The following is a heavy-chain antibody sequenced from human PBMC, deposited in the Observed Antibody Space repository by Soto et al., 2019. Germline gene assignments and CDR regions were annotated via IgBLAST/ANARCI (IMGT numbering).Heavy chain of an antibody. CDR2: IGTSGSYI. D-gene: IGHD1-26*01. CDR3: ARGSAFIGRDY. V-gene: IGHV3-21*01. CDR1: RFVFRRGR. J-gene: IGHJ4*02. Sequence: SCAVARFVFRRGRLNCVSQAPGKGLEWVSSIGTSGSYIYDTDSVKGRFTISRDNTKDSLYLQMNSLRAEDTAIYYCARGSAFIGRDYWGQGTPVTVSP.